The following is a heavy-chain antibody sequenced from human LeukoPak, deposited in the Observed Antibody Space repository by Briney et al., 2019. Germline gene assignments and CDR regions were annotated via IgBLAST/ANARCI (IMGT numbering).Heavy chain of an antibody. J-gene: IGHJ4*02. CDR1: GFTFSTYG. V-gene: IGHV3-23*01. D-gene: IGHD1-26*01. CDR2: ISGSGGST. Sequence: GGSLRLSCAASGFTFSTYGMSWVRQAPGKGLEWVSAISGSGGSTYYADSVKGQFTISRDNSKNTLYLQMNSLRAEDTAVYYCARDIVGATGDFDYWGQGTLVTVSS. CDR3: ARDIVGATGDFDY.